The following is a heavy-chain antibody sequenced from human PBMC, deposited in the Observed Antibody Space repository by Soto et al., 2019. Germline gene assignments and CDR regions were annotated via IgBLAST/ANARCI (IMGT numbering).Heavy chain of an antibody. Sequence: QVHLVQSGAELRKPGASVKVSCKASGYTFTTYGISWVRQAPGQHLEWLGRISARNGKTKYPQGFQGRVTFTTDTSTSTAYMELMTLRSDDTAVYFCARVPFLPNPAADFWGQGTLVSVSS. CDR3: ARVPFLPNPAADF. J-gene: IGHJ4*02. V-gene: IGHV1-18*04. D-gene: IGHD2-8*01. CDR2: ISARNGKT. CDR1: GYTFTTYG.